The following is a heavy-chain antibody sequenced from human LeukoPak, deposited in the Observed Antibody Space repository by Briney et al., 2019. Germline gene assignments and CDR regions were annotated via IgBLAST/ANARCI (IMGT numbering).Heavy chain of an antibody. V-gene: IGHV1-3*03. CDR3: ASATFSGYENLCFDY. Sequence: ASVKVSCKASGYTFSSYAMHWVRQAPGQRLEWMGWINAGNGNTKLSHEFQGRVTITRGTSASTAYMELNSLRSEGTAVYYCASATFSGYENLCFDYWGQGTLVTVSS. J-gene: IGHJ4*02. CDR2: INAGNGNT. D-gene: IGHD5-12*01. CDR1: GYTFSSYA.